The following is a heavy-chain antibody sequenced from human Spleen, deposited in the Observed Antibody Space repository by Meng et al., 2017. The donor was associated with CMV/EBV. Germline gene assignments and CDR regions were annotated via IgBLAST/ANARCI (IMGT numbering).Heavy chain of an antibody. CDR1: GYNVTGYY. J-gene: IGHJ5*02. Sequence: ASVKVSCKSCGYNVTGYYRHCVRQAPGQGREWMGWINPNSGGTDYAQKFQGRVTMTRDTSIRSAHMDLSRLRSDDTAVYYCAYEKDYGGNSILWFDPWGQGTLVTVSS. CDR2: INPNSGGT. CDR3: AYEKDYGGNSILWFDP. D-gene: IGHD4-23*01. V-gene: IGHV1-2*02.